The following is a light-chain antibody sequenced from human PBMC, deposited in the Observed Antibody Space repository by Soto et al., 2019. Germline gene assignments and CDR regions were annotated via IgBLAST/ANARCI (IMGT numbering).Light chain of an antibody. CDR1: SSYD. V-gene: IGLV2-8*01. CDR3: SSYAGSNNYV. Sequence: QSVLTQPPSVSGAPGQTVTISCTGSSSYDVHWYQQHPGKAPKLMIYGVTKRPSGVPDRFSGSKSGNTASLTVSGLQAEDEADYYCSSYAGSNNYVFGTGTKV. J-gene: IGLJ1*01. CDR2: GVT.